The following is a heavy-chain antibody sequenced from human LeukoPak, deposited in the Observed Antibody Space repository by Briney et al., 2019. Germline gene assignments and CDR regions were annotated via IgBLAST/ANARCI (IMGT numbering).Heavy chain of an antibody. J-gene: IGHJ1*01. V-gene: IGHV3-23*01. CDR3: AKGLVGTEYFQH. CDR2: ISGSGGGT. CDR1: GFTFSSYA. Sequence: PGKSPRLSCAASGFTFSSYAMSWVRQAPGKGLEWISTISGSGGGTYYADSVKGRFTIPRDNSKNTLSLQMNSLRAEDTAVYHCAKGLVGTEYFQHWGQGTLVTVSS. D-gene: IGHD2-8*02.